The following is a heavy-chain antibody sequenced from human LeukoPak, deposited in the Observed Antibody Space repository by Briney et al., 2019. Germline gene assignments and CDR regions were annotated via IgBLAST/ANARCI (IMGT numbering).Heavy chain of an antibody. CDR1: GFTFSSYG. V-gene: IGHV3-30*18. Sequence: GRSLRLSCAASGFTFSSYGMHWVRQAPGKGLEWVAVISYDGSNKYYADSVKGRFTISRDNSKNTLYLQMNSLRAEDTAVYYCAKGPSVFGVVIMDYWGQGTLVTVSS. D-gene: IGHD3-3*01. J-gene: IGHJ4*02. CDR2: ISYDGSNK. CDR3: AKGPSVFGVVIMDY.